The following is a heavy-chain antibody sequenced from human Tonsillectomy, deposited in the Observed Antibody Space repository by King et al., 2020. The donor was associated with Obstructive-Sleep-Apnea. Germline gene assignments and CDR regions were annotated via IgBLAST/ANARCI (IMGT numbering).Heavy chain of an antibody. V-gene: IGHV3-21*01. Sequence: VKLVESGGGLVKPGGSLRLSCAASTFTFSTYTMTWVRQAPGKGLEWVSSISGDSSYIYYAGSVTGRFTISRDNAKKSVTLQMNSLRAEDTALYYCARVKGLLVVNPFDTWGQGTLVTVSA. CDR2: ISGDSSYI. CDR1: TFTFSTYT. CDR3: ARVKGLLVVNPFDT. J-gene: IGHJ5*02. D-gene: IGHD2-15*01.